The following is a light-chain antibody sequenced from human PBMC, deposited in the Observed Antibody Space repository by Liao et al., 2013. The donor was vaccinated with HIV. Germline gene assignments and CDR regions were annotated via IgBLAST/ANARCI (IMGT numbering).Light chain of an antibody. CDR1: NIENKS. CDR3: QVWDSSTAL. Sequence: SYVLTQPPSVSVAPGKTARITCGGNNIENKSVHWYQQKPGQAPVLVIYYDSDRPSGIPERFSGSNSGNTATLTISRVEAGDEADYYCQVWDSSTALFGGGTKLTVL. V-gene: IGLV3-21*01. J-gene: IGLJ3*02. CDR2: YDS.